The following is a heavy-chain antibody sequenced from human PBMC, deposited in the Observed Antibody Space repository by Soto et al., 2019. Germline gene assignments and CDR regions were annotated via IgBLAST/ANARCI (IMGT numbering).Heavy chain of an antibody. D-gene: IGHD6-13*01. CDR3: ARDLYSRQVDY. V-gene: IGHV3-33*01. CDR2: LYYDGSNK. Sequence: QVQLVESGGGVVQPGRSLRLSCATSGFTFTNYGMHWVRQAPGKGLEWVAVLYYDGSNKCYAESVKGRVTVSRDTSKNTVYLEMNSLRADDTAVYYCARDLYSRQVDYWGQGTLVTVSS. J-gene: IGHJ4*02. CDR1: GFTFTNYG.